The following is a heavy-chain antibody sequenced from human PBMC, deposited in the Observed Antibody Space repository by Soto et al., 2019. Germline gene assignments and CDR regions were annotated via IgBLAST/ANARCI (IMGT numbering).Heavy chain of an antibody. CDR2: ISAYNGNT. CDR1: GYTFTSYG. J-gene: IGHJ5*01. Sequence: ASVKVSCKASGYTFTSYGISWVRQAPGQGLEWMGWISAYNGNTNYAQKLQGRVTMTTDTSTSTAYMELRSLRSDDTAVYYCARAPNIAARHWFDSWGHGALVTVSS. V-gene: IGHV1-18*04. D-gene: IGHD6-6*01. CDR3: ARAPNIAARHWFDS.